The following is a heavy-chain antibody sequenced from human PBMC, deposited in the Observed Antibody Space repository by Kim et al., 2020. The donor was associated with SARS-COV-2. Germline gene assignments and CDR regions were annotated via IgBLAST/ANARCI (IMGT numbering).Heavy chain of an antibody. Sequence: SETLSLTCTVSGGSISSGGYYWSWIRQHPGKGLEWIGYIYYSGSTYYNPSLKSRVTISVDTSKNQFSLKLSSVTAADTAVYYCARKGQNMSAFDYWGQGTLVTVSS. J-gene: IGHJ4*02. CDR1: GGSISSGGYY. V-gene: IGHV4-31*03. CDR2: IYYSGST. CDR3: ARKGQNMSAFDY.